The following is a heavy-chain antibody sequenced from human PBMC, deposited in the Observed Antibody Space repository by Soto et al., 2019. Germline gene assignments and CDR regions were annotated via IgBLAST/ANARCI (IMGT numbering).Heavy chain of an antibody. J-gene: IGHJ4*02. D-gene: IGHD6-13*01. Sequence: SETLSLTCTVSGDSISNYYWAWIRQPPGKGLEWIGYVHSNGNTHHNPSLKSRVTISMDTSKNQFSLNLNSVTAADTAVYYCARGSTGYSSSWYRYWGQGTLVTVSS. CDR1: GDSISNYY. CDR3: ARGSTGYSSSWYRY. V-gene: IGHV4-59*08. CDR2: VHSNGNT.